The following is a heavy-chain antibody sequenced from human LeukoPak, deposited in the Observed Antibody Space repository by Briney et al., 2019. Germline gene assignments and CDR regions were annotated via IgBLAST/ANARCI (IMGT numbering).Heavy chain of an antibody. V-gene: IGHV3-48*01. D-gene: IGHD4-17*01. CDR3: ARQTTRYKDV. CDR2: IRSSSTTI. J-gene: IGHJ6*03. CDR1: GFSFSAFS. Sequence: PGVSLRLPCEASGFSFSAFSMSWVREAPGKGLEWISYIRSSSTTIYYADSVKGRFTISRDNAENSLYLQMNSLRAEDTAVYYCARQTTRYKDVWGKGTTVTVSS.